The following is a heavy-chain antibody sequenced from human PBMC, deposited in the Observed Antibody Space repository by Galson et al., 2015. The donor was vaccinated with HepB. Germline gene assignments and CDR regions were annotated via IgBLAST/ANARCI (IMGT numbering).Heavy chain of an antibody. CDR2: INHSGST. Sequence: SETLSLTCAVYGGSSSGYYWSWIRQPPGKGLEWVGEINHSGSTNYNPSLKSRVTISVDTSKNQFSLKLSSVTAADTAVYYCARGRGKYGDRRPYYGMDVWGQGTTVTVSS. CDR1: GGSSSGYY. D-gene: IGHD4-17*01. CDR3: ARGRGKYGDRRPYYGMDV. J-gene: IGHJ6*02. V-gene: IGHV4-34*01.